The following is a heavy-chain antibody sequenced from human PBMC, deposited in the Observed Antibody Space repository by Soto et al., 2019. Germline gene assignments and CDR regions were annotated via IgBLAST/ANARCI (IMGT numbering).Heavy chain of an antibody. V-gene: IGHV1-69*04. CDR1: GGTFSSYT. Sequence: ASVKVSCKASGGTFSSYTISWVRQAPGQGLEWMGRIIPILGIANYAQKFQGRVTITADKSTSTAYMELSSLRSEDTAVYYCARDSAKGIFGVEYYFDYWGQGTLVTVSS. J-gene: IGHJ4*02. CDR3: ARDSAKGIFGVEYYFDY. D-gene: IGHD3-3*01. CDR2: IIPILGIA.